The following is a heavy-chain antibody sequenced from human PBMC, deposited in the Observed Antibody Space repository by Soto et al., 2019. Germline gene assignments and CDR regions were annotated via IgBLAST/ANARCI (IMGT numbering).Heavy chain of an antibody. CDR3: ARGSTESYPGSRIFDF. V-gene: IGHV3-23*01. CDR2: ITDNGGDA. D-gene: IGHD3-10*01. J-gene: IGHJ4*02. Sequence: GGSLRLSCVAPGLTFGSRAMSWVRQAPREGLQWVATITDNGGDAKYADSVRGRFVISRDNSKKTLYLQMTSLTAEDSAMYFCARGSTESYPGSRIFDFWGRGTLVTVSS. CDR1: GLTFGSRA.